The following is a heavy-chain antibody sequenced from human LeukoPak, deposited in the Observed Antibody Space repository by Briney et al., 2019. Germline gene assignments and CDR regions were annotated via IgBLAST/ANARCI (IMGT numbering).Heavy chain of an antibody. D-gene: IGHD6-19*01. CDR2: ISGNGGRT. V-gene: IGHV3-23*01. J-gene: IGHJ4*02. CDR3: ARVRGGYNSGWYSY. Sequence: GGSLRLSCAASGFTFSILDMSWVRQAPGKGLEWVSAISGNGGRTYYADSVKGRFTISRDNSKNTLYLQMNSLRAEDTAVYYCARVRGGYNSGWYSYWGQGTLVTVSS. CDR1: GFTFSILD.